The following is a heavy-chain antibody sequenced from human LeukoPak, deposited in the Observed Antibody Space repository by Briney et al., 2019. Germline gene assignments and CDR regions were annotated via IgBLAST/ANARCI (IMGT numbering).Heavy chain of an antibody. D-gene: IGHD1-14*01. CDR1: GFTFSSFW. Sequence: QPGRSLRLSCAASGFTFSSFWMHWVRGFPGGGVVWVARIYPGGSSITYADSVKGRFTISRDNAKNTLYLQMDSLRAEDTRVYYCARSNQAHAYWGQGTLVTVSS. CDR3: ARSNQAHAY. CDR2: IYPGGSSI. V-gene: IGHV3-74*01. J-gene: IGHJ4*02.